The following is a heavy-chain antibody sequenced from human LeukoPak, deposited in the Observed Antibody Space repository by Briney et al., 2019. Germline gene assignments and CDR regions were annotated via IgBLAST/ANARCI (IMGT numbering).Heavy chain of an antibody. CDR1: GYTFTSYA. Sequence: ASVKVSCKASGYTFTSYAMHWVRQAPGQRLEWMGWNNAGNGNTKYSQKFQGRVTITRDTSASTAYMELRSLRSDDTAVYYCASYRVRRPWFDPWGQGTLATVSS. CDR2: NNAGNGNT. V-gene: IGHV1-3*01. D-gene: IGHD3-16*02. J-gene: IGHJ5*02. CDR3: ASYRVRRPWFDP.